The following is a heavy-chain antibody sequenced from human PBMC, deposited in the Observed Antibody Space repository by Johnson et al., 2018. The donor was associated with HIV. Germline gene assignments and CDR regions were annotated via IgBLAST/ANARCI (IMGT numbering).Heavy chain of an antibody. D-gene: IGHD3-16*01. Sequence: VQLVESGGGVLRPGGSLRLSCAASGFTFSSYGMSWVRQAPGKGLEWVSGVTGTGGDTYYAESVKGRFTISRDNSKNTLYLQMNKLRAEDTAVYFCASQVRGLRLGVDAFDIWGQGTMVTVSS. CDR3: ASQVRGLRLGVDAFDI. CDR2: VTGTGGDT. CDR1: GFTFSSYG. J-gene: IGHJ3*02. V-gene: IGHV3-23*04.